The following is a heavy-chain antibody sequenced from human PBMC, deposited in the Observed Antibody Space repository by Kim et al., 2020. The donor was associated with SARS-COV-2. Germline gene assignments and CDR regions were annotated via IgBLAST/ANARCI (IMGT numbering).Heavy chain of an antibody. V-gene: IGHV1-2*02. CDR2: INPNTGGT. J-gene: IGHJ4*02. D-gene: IGHD6-19*01. CDR1: GYSFTGYF. CDR3: VRVSSGWLPFDY. Sequence: ASVKVSCKASGYSFTGYFIHWVRQAPGQGLEWMAWINPNTGGTNYAQKFQCRVTMTRDTSISTAYMELSSLRSDDTALYYCVRVSSGWLPFDYWGQGTLVTVSS.